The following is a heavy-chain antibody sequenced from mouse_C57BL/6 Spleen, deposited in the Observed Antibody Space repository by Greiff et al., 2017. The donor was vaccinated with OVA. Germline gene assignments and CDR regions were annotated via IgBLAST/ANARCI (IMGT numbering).Heavy chain of an antibody. CDR1: GYTFTSYW. J-gene: IGHJ2*01. CDR3: ARFITTVAFDY. D-gene: IGHD1-1*01. CDR2: IDPSDSYT. V-gene: IGHV1-69*01. Sequence: QVQLQQPGAELVMPGASVKLSCKASGYTFTSYWMHWVKQRPGQGLEWIGEIDPSDSYTNYNQKFKGKSTLTVDKSSSTAYMQLSSLTSEDSAVYYCARFITTVAFDYWGQGTTLTVSS.